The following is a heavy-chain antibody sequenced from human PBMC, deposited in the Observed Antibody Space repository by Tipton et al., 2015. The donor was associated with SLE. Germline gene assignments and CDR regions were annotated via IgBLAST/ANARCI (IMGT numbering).Heavy chain of an antibody. CDR1: GGSFSGYY. CDR2: INHSGST. CDR3: ARWGAARYFDY. V-gene: IGHV4-34*01. D-gene: IGHD6-6*01. Sequence: TLSLTCAVYGGSFSGYYWSWIRQPPGKGLEWIGEINHSGSTNYNPSLKSRVTISVDTSKNQFSLKLSSVTAADTAVYYCARWGAARYFDYWGQGTLVTVSS. J-gene: IGHJ4*02.